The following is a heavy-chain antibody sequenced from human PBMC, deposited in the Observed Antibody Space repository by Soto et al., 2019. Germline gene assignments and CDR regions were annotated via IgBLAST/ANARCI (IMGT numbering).Heavy chain of an antibody. J-gene: IGHJ6*02. CDR3: AREGGYSYGGGYYYYYGMGV. D-gene: IGHD5-18*01. Sequence: GGSLRLSCAASGFTVSSNYMSWAPQAPGKGLEWVSVIYSGGSTYYADSVKGRFTISRDNSKNTLYLQMNSLRAEDTAVYYCAREGGYSYGGGYYYYYGMGVWGQGTTVTVSS. V-gene: IGHV3-66*01. CDR2: IYSGGST. CDR1: GFTVSSNY.